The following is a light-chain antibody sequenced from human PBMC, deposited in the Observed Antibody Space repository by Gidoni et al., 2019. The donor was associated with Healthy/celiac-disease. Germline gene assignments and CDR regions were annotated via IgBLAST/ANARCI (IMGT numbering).Light chain of an antibody. CDR1: SLRSYY. V-gene: IGLV3-19*01. Sequence: SSELTQDPAVSVALGQTVRITCQGDSLRSYYASWYQQKPGQAPVLVIYGKNNRPSGITDRFSGSSSGNTASLTITGAQAEDEADYYGNSRDSSGNHLVVFGGGTKLTVL. CDR3: NSRDSSGNHLVV. J-gene: IGLJ2*01. CDR2: GKN.